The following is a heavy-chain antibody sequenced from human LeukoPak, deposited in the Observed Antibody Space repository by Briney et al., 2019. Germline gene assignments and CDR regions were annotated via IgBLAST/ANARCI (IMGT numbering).Heavy chain of an antibody. J-gene: IGHJ4*02. CDR1: GFTFSSYA. V-gene: IGHV3-30*04. CDR3: AREGSSSSPLDY. D-gene: IGHD6-6*01. CDR2: ISYDGSNK. Sequence: PGGSLRLSCAASGFTFSSYAMHWARQAPGKGLEWVAVISYDGSNKYYADSVKGRFTISRDNAKNSLYLQMNSLRAEDTAVYYCAREGSSSSPLDYWGQGTLVTVSS.